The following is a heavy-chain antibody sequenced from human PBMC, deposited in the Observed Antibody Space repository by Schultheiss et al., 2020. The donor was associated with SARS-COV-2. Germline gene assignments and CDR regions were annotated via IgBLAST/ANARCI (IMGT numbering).Heavy chain of an antibody. V-gene: IGHV1-8*01. D-gene: IGHD3-3*01. Sequence: ASVKVSCKASGYTFTSYDINWVRQATGQGLEWMGWMNPNSGNTGYAQKFQGRVTMTRNTSISTAYMELSSLRSEDTAVYYCARGRGYYDFWSGYWDWFDPWGQGTLVTVSS. J-gene: IGHJ5*02. CDR2: MNPNSGNT. CDR3: ARGRGYYDFWSGYWDWFDP. CDR1: GYTFTSYD.